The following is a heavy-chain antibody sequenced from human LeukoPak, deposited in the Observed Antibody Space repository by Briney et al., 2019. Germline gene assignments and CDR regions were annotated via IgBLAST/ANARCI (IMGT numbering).Heavy chain of an antibody. CDR1: GFTFSSYW. D-gene: IGHD5-12*01. Sequence: GGSLRLSCAASGFTFSSYWMHWVRQAPGKGLVWVSRVNSDGTGTTYSDSVEGRFTISRDNAKNTVYLQMHSLRAEDTAIYYCIRTLIVATSPYMDVWGKGTTVTVSS. CDR3: IRTLIVATSPYMDV. V-gene: IGHV3-74*01. J-gene: IGHJ6*03. CDR2: VNSDGTGT.